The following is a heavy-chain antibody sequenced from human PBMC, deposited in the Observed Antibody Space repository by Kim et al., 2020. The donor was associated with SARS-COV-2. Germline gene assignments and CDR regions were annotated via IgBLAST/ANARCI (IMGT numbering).Heavy chain of an antibody. CDR3: ARAEYSSSWYWYFDL. Sequence: GGSLRLSCAASGFTFSSYSMNWVRQAPGKGLEWVSSISSSSSYIYYADSVKGRFTISRDNAKNSLYLQMNSLRAEDTAVYYCARAEYSSSWYWYFDLWGRGTLVTVSS. J-gene: IGHJ2*01. CDR1: GFTFSSYS. D-gene: IGHD6-13*01. V-gene: IGHV3-21*01. CDR2: ISSSSSYI.